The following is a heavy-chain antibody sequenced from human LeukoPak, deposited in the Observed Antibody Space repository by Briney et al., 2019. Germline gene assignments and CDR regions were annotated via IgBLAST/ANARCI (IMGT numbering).Heavy chain of an antibody. CDR1: GFTFSSYA. Sequence: GGSLRLSCTVSGFTFSSYAMSWVRQAPGKGLEWVSAISGSGGSTYYADSVKGRFTISRDNSKNTLYLQMNSLRAEDTAVYYCAKDQLSYYDSSGYYKDWGQGTLVTVSS. V-gene: IGHV3-23*01. J-gene: IGHJ4*02. D-gene: IGHD3-22*01. CDR3: AKDQLSYYDSSGYYKD. CDR2: ISGSGGST.